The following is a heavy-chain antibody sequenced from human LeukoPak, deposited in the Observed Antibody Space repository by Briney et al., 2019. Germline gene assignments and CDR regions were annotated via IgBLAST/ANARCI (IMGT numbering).Heavy chain of an antibody. Sequence: ASVKVSCKASGYTLTGYYIHWVGQAPRQGLEWMGRINPDSGATNYAQNFQGRVTMTRDTSISTAYMELSRLTSDDTAVYYCARYYDFWSGQSYYMDVWGEGTTVTVSS. J-gene: IGHJ6*03. CDR3: ARYYDFWSGQSYYMDV. V-gene: IGHV1-2*06. CDR2: INPDSGAT. D-gene: IGHD3-3*01. CDR1: GYTLTGYY.